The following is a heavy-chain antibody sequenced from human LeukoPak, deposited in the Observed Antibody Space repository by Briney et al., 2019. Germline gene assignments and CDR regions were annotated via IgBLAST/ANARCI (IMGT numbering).Heavy chain of an antibody. D-gene: IGHD3-10*01. CDR2: INHSGST. CDR3: ARHPPNSGSYYN. V-gene: IGHV4-34*01. Sequence: PSETLSLTCAVYGGSFSGYYWSWIRQPPGKGLEWIGEINHSGSTNYNPSLKSRVTISVDTSKNQFSLKLSSVTAADTAVYYCARHPPNSGSYYNWGQGTLVTVSS. CDR1: GGSFSGYY. J-gene: IGHJ4*02.